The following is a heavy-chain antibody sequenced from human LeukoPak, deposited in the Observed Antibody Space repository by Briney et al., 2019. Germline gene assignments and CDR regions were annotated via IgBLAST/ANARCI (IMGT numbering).Heavy chain of an antibody. D-gene: IGHD6-19*01. CDR1: GYTFTSYY. CDR2: INPSGGST. CDR3: AHAVEDAFDI. J-gene: IGHJ3*02. V-gene: IGHV1-46*01. Sequence: GSVQVSCKASGYTFTSYYMHWVRQAPGQGLEWMGIINPSGGSTSYAQKFQGRVTMTRDTSTSTVYMELSSLRSEDTAVYYCAHAVEDAFDIWGQGTMVTVSS.